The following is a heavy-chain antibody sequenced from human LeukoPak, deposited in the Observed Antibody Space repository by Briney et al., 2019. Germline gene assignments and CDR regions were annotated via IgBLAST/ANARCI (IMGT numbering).Heavy chain of an antibody. V-gene: IGHV3-11*04. CDR1: GFTFSDYY. D-gene: IGHD4-17*01. CDR3: ARDPGYGDYVGWFDP. Sequence: PGGSLRLSCAASGFTFSDYYMSWIRRAPGKGLEWVSYISSSGSTIYYADSVKGRFTISRDNAKNSLYLQMNSLRAEDTAVYYCARDPGYGDYVGWFDPWGQGTLVTVSS. CDR2: ISSSGSTI. J-gene: IGHJ5*02.